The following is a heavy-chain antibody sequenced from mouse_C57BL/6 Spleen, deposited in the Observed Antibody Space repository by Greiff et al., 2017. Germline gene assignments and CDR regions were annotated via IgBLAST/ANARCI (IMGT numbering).Heavy chain of an antibody. CDR1: GYSITSGYY. D-gene: IGHD2-2*01. J-gene: IGHJ1*03. CDR2: ISYDGSN. CDR3: ARDPMVTEYFDV. Sequence: EVKLQESGPGLVKPSQSLSLTCSVTGYSITSGYYWNCLRQFPGNKLEWMGYISYDGSNNYNPFLNNRITITRDTSKNQFFLKLNAMTTEDTATYYYARDPMVTEYFDVWGTGTTVTVSS. V-gene: IGHV3-6*01.